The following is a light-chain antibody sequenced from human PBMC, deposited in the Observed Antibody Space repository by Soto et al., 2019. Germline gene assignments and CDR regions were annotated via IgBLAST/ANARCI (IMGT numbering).Light chain of an antibody. CDR3: QQYYSYPRT. V-gene: IGKV1-8*01. CDR1: QGISSY. CDR2: AAS. Sequence: IQMTQSPSSFSASTGDRVTITCRASQGISSYLAWYQQKPGKAPKLLIYAASTLQSGVPSRFSGSGSGTDFTLTISCLQSEDFATYYCQQYYSYPRTFGQGTKVEIK. J-gene: IGKJ1*01.